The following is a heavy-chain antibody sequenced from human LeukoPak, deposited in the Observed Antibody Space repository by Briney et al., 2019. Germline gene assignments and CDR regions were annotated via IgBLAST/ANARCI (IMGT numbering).Heavy chain of an antibody. Sequence: SETLSLTCTVSGGSISSSSYYWGWIRQPPGKGLEWIGSIYYSGSTYYNPSLKSRVTISVDTSKNQFSLKLSSMTAADTAVYYCALTTVTLGFDYWGQGTLVTASS. CDR3: ALTTVTLGFDY. J-gene: IGHJ4*02. V-gene: IGHV4-39*01. D-gene: IGHD4-17*01. CDR2: IYYSGST. CDR1: GGSISSSSYY.